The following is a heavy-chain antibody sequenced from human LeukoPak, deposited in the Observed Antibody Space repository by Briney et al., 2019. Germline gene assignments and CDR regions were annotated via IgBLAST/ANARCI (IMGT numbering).Heavy chain of an antibody. CDR2: IIPIFGTA. V-gene: IGHV1-69*05. CDR3: ARTPSGIAVAEDY. D-gene: IGHD6-19*01. CDR1: GGTFSSYA. J-gene: IGHJ4*02. Sequence: SVKVSCKASGGTFSSYAISWVRQAPGQGLEWMGRIIPIFGTANYAQKFQGRVTITTDESTSTAYMELSSLRSEDTAVYYCARTPSGIAVAEDYWGQGTLVTVSS.